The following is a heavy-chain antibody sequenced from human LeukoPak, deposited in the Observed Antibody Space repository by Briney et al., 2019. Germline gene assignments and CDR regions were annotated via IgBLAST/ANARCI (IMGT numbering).Heavy chain of an antibody. CDR3: ARDRRLSWFDP. CDR2: IYSGGST. V-gene: IGHV3-66*02. J-gene: IGHJ5*02. Sequence: PGGSLRLSCAASGFTFSSNYMSWVRQAPGKGLEWVSVIYSGGSTYYADSVKGRFTISRDNSKNTLYLQMNSLRAEDTAVYYCARDRRLSWFDPWGQGTLVTVSS. CDR1: GFTFSSNY.